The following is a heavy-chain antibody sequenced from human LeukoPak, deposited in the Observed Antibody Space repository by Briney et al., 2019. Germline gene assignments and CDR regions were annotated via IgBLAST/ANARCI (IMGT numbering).Heavy chain of an antibody. D-gene: IGHD4-17*01. CDR1: GFTFGDYA. V-gene: IGHV3-49*03. Sequence: GGSLRLSCTASGFTFGDYAMSWFRQAPGKGLEWVGFIRSKAYGGTTEYAASVKGRFTISRDDSKSIAYLQMNSLKTEDTAVYYCTRDRQDYGDYVPNYWGQGTLVTVSS. CDR3: TRDRQDYGDYVPNY. J-gene: IGHJ4*02. CDR2: IRSKAYGGTT.